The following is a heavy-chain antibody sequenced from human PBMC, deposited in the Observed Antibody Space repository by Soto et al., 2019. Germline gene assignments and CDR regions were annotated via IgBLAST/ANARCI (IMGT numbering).Heavy chain of an antibody. Sequence: EVKLVESGGGWVQPGRSLRLSCAASGFSFDDYAMHWVRQLPGKGLEWVAGIGWRSFTLGYANSVKGRFTISRDNAQNFLYLQMDDLRAEDAALYVCANVRLASSRGRFDVWGQGTLVTVSS. D-gene: IGHD3-10*02. CDR3: ANVRLASSRGRFDV. V-gene: IGHV3-9*01. J-gene: IGHJ4*02. CDR2: IGWRSFTL. CDR1: GFSFDDYA.